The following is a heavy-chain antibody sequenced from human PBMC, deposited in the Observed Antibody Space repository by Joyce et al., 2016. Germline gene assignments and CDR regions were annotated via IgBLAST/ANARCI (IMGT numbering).Heavy chain of an antibody. CDR2: VTKDDSNK. D-gene: IGHD1-1*01. CDR3: ARETAVTGTTFDY. J-gene: IGHJ4*02. CDR1: GFTFRHYA. V-gene: IGHV3-30-3*01. Sequence: QVHLVESGGGVVQPGTSLRLSCAASGFTFRHYAMHWVRQAPGKGLEWVAIVTKDDSNKFYTDSVEGRFTISKDFSRNTVYLQMNSLRVDDTAVYYCARETAVTGTTFDYWGQGALVTVSS.